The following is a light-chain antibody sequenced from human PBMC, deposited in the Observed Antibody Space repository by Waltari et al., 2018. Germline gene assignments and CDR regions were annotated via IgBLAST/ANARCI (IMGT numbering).Light chain of an antibody. CDR3: QQRSSWTPHT. Sequence: EIVLTQSPATLSLSPGETATLSCSASQSVGTYLAWYQQKPGQAPRLLIYDASNRATGIPDRFRGSGSGTDFTLTIDSLEPEDFALYYCQQRSSWTPHTFGQGARLEIK. CDR1: QSVGTY. J-gene: IGKJ2*01. V-gene: IGKV3-11*01. CDR2: DAS.